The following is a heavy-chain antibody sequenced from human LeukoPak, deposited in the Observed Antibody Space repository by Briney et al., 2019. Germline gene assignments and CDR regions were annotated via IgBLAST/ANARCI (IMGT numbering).Heavy chain of an antibody. CDR2: INHSGST. CDR1: GGSFSGYY. Sequence: PSETLSLTCAVYGGSFSGYYWSWIRQPPGKWLEWIGEINHSGSTNYNPSLKSRVTISADTSKNQFSLKLSSVTAADTAVYYCARARIAARHLVSRWFDPWGQGTLVTVSS. CDR3: ARARIAARHLVSRWFDP. J-gene: IGHJ5*02. V-gene: IGHV4-34*01. D-gene: IGHD6-6*01.